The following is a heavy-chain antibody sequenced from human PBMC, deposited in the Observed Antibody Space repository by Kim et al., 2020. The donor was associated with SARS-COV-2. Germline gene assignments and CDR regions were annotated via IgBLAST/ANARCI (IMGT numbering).Heavy chain of an antibody. J-gene: IGHJ2*01. CDR2: IYHSGST. V-gene: IGHV4-59*08. Sequence: SETLSLTCTVSGGSISSYYWNWIRQPPGRGLEWIGYIYHSGSTNYNPSLKSRVPMSVDTSKNQFSLKLSSVTAAATAIYYCARRDGGSSWKYWYFDLWGRGTLVTVSS. CDR3: ARRDGGSSWKYWYFDL. D-gene: IGHD6-13*01. CDR1: GGSISSYY.